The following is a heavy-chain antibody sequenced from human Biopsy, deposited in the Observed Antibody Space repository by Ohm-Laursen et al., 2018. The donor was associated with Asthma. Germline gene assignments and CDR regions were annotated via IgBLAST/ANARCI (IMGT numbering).Heavy chain of an antibody. D-gene: IGHD3-9*01. CDR2: ANTGNGDT. V-gene: IGHV1-3*04. Sequence: VASAKVSCKASGYNFISFAIHWVRQAPGQRLEWMGWANTGNGDTKYSQKFQGRITITRDTSASTAYMELRSLRSEDTATYYCARTYYDFLTGQVKDVFGVWGQGTMVTVSS. CDR3: ARTYYDFLTGQVKDVFGV. CDR1: GYNFISFA. J-gene: IGHJ3*01.